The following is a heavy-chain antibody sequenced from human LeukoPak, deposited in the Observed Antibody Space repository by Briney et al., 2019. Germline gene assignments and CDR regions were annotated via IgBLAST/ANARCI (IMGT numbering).Heavy chain of an antibody. J-gene: IGHJ4*02. CDR1: GFTFSSYG. D-gene: IGHD2-21*02. V-gene: IGHV3-30*18. CDR3: AKDVFVVVTAPEFDY. CDR2: ISYDGSNK. Sequence: GGSLRLSCAASGFTFSSYGMRWVRQAPGKGLEWVAVISYDGSNKYYADSVKGRFTISRDNSKNTLYIQMNSQRAEYTAVYYCAKDVFVVVTAPEFDYGGQGTLVTVSS.